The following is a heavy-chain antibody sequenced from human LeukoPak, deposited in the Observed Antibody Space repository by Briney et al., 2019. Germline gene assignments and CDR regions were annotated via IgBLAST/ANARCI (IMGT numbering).Heavy chain of an antibody. V-gene: IGHV3-9*01. Sequence: GGSLRPSCAASGFMFDDYAMHWVRRAPGKGLQWVSGITRNNAIIGYVDSVKGRFTISRDNAKNSLYLQMNTLRPEDTAFYYCARGDILTTRLLDSWGQGTLVTVSS. CDR1: GFMFDDYA. J-gene: IGHJ4*02. D-gene: IGHD3-9*01. CDR3: ARGDILTTRLLDS. CDR2: ITRNNAII.